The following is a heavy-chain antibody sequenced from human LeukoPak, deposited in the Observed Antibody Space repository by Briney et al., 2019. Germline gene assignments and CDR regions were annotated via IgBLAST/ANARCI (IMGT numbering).Heavy chain of an antibody. CDR3: VKDYGRTRQQLVDY. CDR2: ISGSGGST. V-gene: IGHV3-23*01. J-gene: IGHJ4*02. CDR1: GFTFSSYA. Sequence: PGGSLRLSCAASGFTFSSYAMSRVRQAPGRGLEWVSAISGSGGSTYYADSVKGRFTISRDNSKNTLYLQMNSLRAEDTAVYYCVKDYGRTRQQLVDYWGQGTLVTVSS. D-gene: IGHD6-13*01.